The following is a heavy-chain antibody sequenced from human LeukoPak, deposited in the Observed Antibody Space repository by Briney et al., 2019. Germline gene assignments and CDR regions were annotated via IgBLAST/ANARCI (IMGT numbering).Heavy chain of an antibody. CDR1: GFTFSSYA. CDR2: ISGGGGST. CDR3: ASRAPYYYRPRIDY. J-gene: IGHJ4*02. D-gene: IGHD3-10*01. V-gene: IGHV3-23*01. Sequence: GGSLRLSCAASGFTFSSYAMSWVRQAPGKGLEWVSAISGGGGSTYYADSVKGRFTISRDNSKNTQYLQMNSLRAEDTAVYYCASRAPYYYRPRIDYWGQGTLVTVSS.